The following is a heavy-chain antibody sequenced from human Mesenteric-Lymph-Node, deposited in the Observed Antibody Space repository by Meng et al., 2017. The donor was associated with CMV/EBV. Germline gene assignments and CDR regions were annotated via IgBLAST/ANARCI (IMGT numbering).Heavy chain of an antibody. D-gene: IGHD3-9*01. CDR1: GFTFSSYA. CDR2: FYTGGQT. CDR3: SSFDYAGHPDSFDI. J-gene: IGHJ4*01. V-gene: IGHV3-53*01. Sequence: ETLSLTCAASGFTFSSYALHWVRQAPGKGLEWVSVFYTGGQTYYADAVKGRFTISRDTSKNTVDLQMNSLRAEDTAVYYCSSFDYAGHPDSFDIWGQGTLVTVSS.